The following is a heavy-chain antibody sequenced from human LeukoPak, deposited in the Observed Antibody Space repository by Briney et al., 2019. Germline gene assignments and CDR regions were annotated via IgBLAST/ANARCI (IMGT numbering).Heavy chain of an antibody. V-gene: IGHV3-7*01. Sequence: GGSLRLSRAASGFTFSGYWMSWVRQTPGKGLEWVATIKLDGSEQYYVDSVKGRFTISRDNAENSLYLQMNSLRAEDTAVYYCARGSSGYWGQGTLVTVSS. CDR2: IKLDGSEQ. J-gene: IGHJ4*02. D-gene: IGHD6-19*01. CDR1: GFTFSGYW. CDR3: ARGSSGY.